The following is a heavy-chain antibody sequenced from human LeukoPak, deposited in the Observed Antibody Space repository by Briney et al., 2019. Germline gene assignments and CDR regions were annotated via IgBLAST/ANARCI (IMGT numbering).Heavy chain of an antibody. D-gene: IGHD4-11*01. CDR3: ARGTTVTSTPYYYYGMDA. V-gene: IGHV5-51*01. CDR1: GYSFTSYW. CDR2: IYPGDSDT. J-gene: IGHJ6*02. Sequence: GESLKISCKGSGYSFTSYWIGWVRQMPGKGLEWMGIIYPGDSDTRYSPSFQGQVTISADKSISTAYLQWSSLKASDTAMYYCARGTTVTSTPYYYYGMDAWGQGTTVTVSS.